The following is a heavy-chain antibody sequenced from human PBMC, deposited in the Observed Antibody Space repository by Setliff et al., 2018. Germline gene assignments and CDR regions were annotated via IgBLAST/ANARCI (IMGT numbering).Heavy chain of an antibody. D-gene: IGHD5-18*01. CDR3: VREGVDTRSSTDYRYYMDV. Sequence: SVKVSCKASGDTFRSYGISWVRQAPGQGLEWMGGTIPMFGSTSYAQKFQGRVTIITDESTTTAYMELSSLGSEDTAVYYCVREGVDTRSSTDYRYYMDVWGRGTTVTVSS. CDR2: TIPMFGST. J-gene: IGHJ6*03. CDR1: GDTFRSYG. V-gene: IGHV1-69*05.